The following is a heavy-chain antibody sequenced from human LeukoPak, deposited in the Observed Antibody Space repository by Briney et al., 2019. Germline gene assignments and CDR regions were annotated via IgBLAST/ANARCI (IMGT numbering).Heavy chain of an antibody. V-gene: IGHV3-23*01. CDR2: ISDSGGRT. J-gene: IGHJ4*02. CDR1: GITLSNYG. D-gene: IGHD3-22*01. CDR3: AKRGVVIRVILVGFHKEAYYFDS. Sequence: GGSLRLSCAVSGITLSNYGMSWVRQAPGKGLDWVAGISDSGGRTNYADSVKGRFTISRDNSRNTLYLQMHSLRAEDTAVYFCAKRGVVIRVILVGFHKEAYYFDSWGQGALVTVTS.